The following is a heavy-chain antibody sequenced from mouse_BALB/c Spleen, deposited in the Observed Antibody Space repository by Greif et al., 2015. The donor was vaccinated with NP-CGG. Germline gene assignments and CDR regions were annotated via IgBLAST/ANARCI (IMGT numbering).Heavy chain of an antibody. CDR3: AREEGYYYGSSPLGFAY. V-gene: IGHV1S56*01. CDR2: IYPGNVNT. J-gene: IGHJ3*01. CDR1: GYTFTSYY. D-gene: IGHD1-1*01. Sequence: QVQLQQSGPELVKPGASVRISCKASGYTFTSYYIHWVKQRPGQGLEWIGWIYPGNVNTKYNEKFKGKATLTADKSSSTAYMQLSSLTSEDSAVYFCAREEGYYYGSSPLGFAYWGQGTLVTVSA.